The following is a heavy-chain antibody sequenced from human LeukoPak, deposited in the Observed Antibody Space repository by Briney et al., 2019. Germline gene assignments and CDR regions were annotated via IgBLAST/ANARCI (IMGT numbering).Heavy chain of an antibody. V-gene: IGHV3-30*18. D-gene: IGHD1-26*01. J-gene: IGHJ4*02. CDR1: GFAFSIYG. Sequence: GGSLRLSCAASGFAFSIYGVHWVRQAPGKGLEWVAVISHDGINKYYADSVKGRFTISRDNSKNTLYLQMNSLRAEDTAVYYCTKDWSRGGSYSGCVGHWGQGTLVTVSS. CDR3: TKDWSRGGSYSGCVGH. CDR2: ISHDGINK.